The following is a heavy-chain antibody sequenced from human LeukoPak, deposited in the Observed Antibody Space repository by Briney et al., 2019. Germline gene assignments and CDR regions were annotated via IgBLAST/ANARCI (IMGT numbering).Heavy chain of an antibody. J-gene: IGHJ4*02. CDR3: ARDTSYDSSGYSTFDY. CDR1: GGSISSYY. V-gene: IGHV4-59*12. Sequence: SETLSLTCTVSGGSISSYYWSWIRQPPGKGLEWIGYIYYSGSTNYNPSLKSRVTISVDTSKNQFSLKLSSVTAADTAVYYCARDTSYDSSGYSTFDYWGQGTLVTVSS. CDR2: IYYSGST. D-gene: IGHD3-22*01.